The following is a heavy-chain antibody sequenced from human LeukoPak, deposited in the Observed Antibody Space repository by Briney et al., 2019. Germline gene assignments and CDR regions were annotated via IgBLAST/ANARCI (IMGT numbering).Heavy chain of an antibody. CDR2: IKQDGSEK. CDR1: GFTFSSYW. Sequence: GGSLRLSCAASGFTFSSYWMSWVRQAPGKGLEWVANIKQDGSEKYYVDSVKGRFTISRDNAKNTLYLQMNSLRTEDTAMYFCAREAYGSGHRYSDFWGQGTLVTVSS. D-gene: IGHD6-19*01. J-gene: IGHJ4*02. V-gene: IGHV3-7*03. CDR3: AREAYGSGHRYSDF.